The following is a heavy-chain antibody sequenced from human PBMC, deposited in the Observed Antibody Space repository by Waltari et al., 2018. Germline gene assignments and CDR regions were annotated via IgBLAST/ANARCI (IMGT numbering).Heavy chain of an antibody. CDR3: ARHWKKSGYRFDP. J-gene: IGHJ5*02. V-gene: IGHV4-39*01. Sequence: QLQLQASGPGLVKPSETLSLTCTVSGGSIRSRSYYWGWIRQSPGKGLEWIGSIYYSGSTYYNPTLKSRVTISGDTSKNQFSLKLSSVTAADTAVYYCARHWKKSGYRFDPWGQGTLVTVSS. D-gene: IGHD5-12*01. CDR2: IYYSGST. CDR1: GGSIRSRSYY.